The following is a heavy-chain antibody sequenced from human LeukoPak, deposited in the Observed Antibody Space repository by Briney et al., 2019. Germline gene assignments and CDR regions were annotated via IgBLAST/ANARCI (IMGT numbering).Heavy chain of an antibody. J-gene: IGHJ4*02. CDR3: AKGKYIYGSGSYYPAFDY. D-gene: IGHD3-10*01. CDR2: ISSSSSYI. CDR1: GFTFSSYS. V-gene: IGHV3-21*04. Sequence: GGSLRLSCAASGFTFSSYSMNWVRQAPGKGLEWVSSISSSSSYIYYADSVKGRFTISRDNAKNSLYLQMNSLRAEDTAVYYCAKGKYIYGSGSYYPAFDYWGQGTLVTVSS.